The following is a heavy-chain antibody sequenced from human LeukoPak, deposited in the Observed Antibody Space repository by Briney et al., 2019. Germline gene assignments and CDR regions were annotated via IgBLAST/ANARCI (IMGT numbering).Heavy chain of an antibody. CDR1: GFTFSNYA. V-gene: IGHV3-23*01. Sequence: GGSLRLSCAASGFTFSNYAMTWVRQAPGKGLEWDSSITGSGGSTYFADSVKGRFTISRDNSQNTLFLQMNSLRDEDTAVYYCAKAITGSSGVADSWGQGTQVTVSS. CDR2: ITGSGGST. J-gene: IGHJ4*02. CDR3: AKAITGSSGVADS. D-gene: IGHD1-26*01.